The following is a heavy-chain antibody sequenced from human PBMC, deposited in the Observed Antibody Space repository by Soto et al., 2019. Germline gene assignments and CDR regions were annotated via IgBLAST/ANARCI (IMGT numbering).Heavy chain of an antibody. V-gene: IGHV1-8*01. Sequence: QVQLVQSGAEVKKPGASVKVSCKASGYTFTSYDINWVRQATGQGLEWMGWMNPNSGNTGYAQKFQGRVTVNRRTYXSTAYIELSSLRSEDTAVYYCARGRYYDSSGYSDYWGQGTLVTVSS. CDR1: GYTFTSYD. CDR3: ARGRYYDSSGYSDY. J-gene: IGHJ4*02. CDR2: MNPNSGNT. D-gene: IGHD3-22*01.